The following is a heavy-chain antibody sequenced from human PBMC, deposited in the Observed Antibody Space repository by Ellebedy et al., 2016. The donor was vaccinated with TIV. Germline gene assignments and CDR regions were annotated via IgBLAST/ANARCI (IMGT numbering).Heavy chain of an antibody. CDR2: ISDDGKNR. CDR3: AKSAGYSYGSRFDH. J-gene: IGHJ4*02. D-gene: IGHD5-18*01. CDR1: GFSFSTYG. V-gene: IGHV3-30*18. Sequence: PGGSLRLSCTASGFSFSTYGMHWVRQAPGKAPEWVAVISDDGKNRYYGNFVKGRFTVPRDNSKNTMDLQLNSLRPEDTGVYYCAKSAGYSYGSRFDHWGQGILVSVSS.